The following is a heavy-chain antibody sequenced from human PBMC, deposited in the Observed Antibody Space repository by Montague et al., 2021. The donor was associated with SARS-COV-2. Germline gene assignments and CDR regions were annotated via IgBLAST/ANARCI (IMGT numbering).Heavy chain of an antibody. CDR3: ARGGGYSYGALDY. J-gene: IGHJ4*02. Sequence: SETLSLTCVVYGGSFSGYYWSWICQPPGKGLEWIGEINHSGSTNYNPSLKSRVTISVDTSKKQFSLRLNSATAADTAVYYCARGGGYSYGALDYWGQGTLVTVSS. D-gene: IGHD5-18*01. CDR2: INHSGST. CDR1: GGSFSGYY. V-gene: IGHV4-34*01.